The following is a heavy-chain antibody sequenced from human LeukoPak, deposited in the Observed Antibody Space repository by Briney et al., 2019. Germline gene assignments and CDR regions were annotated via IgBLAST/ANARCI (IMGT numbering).Heavy chain of an antibody. CDR1: GGSISSSSYY. CDR2: IYYSGST. J-gene: IGHJ4*02. CDR3: ARLDSYGHSYYFDY. V-gene: IGHV4-39*01. Sequence: SETLSLTCTVSGGSISSSSYYWGWIRQPPGKGLEWIGSIYYSGSTYYNPSLKSRVTISVDTSKNQFSLKLSSVTAADTAVYYCARLDSYGHSYYFDYWGQGTLVTVSS. D-gene: IGHD5-18*01.